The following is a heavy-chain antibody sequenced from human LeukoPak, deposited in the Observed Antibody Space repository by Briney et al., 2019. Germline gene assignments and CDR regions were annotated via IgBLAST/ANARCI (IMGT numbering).Heavy chain of an antibody. CDR2: ISSSSSYI. Sequence: GGPLRLSCAASGFPFSSYSMNWVRQAPGKGLEWVSSISSSSSYIYYADSVKGRFTISRDNAKNSVYLQMNSLRAEDTAVYYCARGQTMIVVVGFDYWGQGTLVTVSS. CDR1: GFPFSSYS. D-gene: IGHD3-22*01. J-gene: IGHJ4*02. V-gene: IGHV3-21*01. CDR3: ARGQTMIVVVGFDY.